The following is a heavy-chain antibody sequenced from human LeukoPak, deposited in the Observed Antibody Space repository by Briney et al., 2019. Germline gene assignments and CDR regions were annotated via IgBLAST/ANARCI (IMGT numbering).Heavy chain of an antibody. CDR2: IWYDGSNK. Sequence: GGSMNLSCAASGFTFSRYGTHWVRQAPGKGLEWVAVIWYDGSNKYYADSVKGRFTISRDNSKNTLYLQMNSLRAEDTAVYYCARDEGYSYGTYPYFDLWGRNTSITI. D-gene: IGHD5-18*01. V-gene: IGHV3-33*01. CDR3: ARDEGYSYGTYPYFDL. CDR1: GFTFSRYG. J-gene: IGHJ2*01.